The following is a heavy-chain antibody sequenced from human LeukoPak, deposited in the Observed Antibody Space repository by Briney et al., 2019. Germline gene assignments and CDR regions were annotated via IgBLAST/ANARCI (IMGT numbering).Heavy chain of an antibody. CDR3: AKVWFGELLSKTGDY. CDR1: GFTFSNYA. V-gene: IGHV3-23*01. Sequence: GGSLRLSCGASGFTFSNYAMSWVRQAPGKGLEWVSSISGSGGSTYYADSVKGRFTISRDNSKNTLYLQMNSLRAEDTAVYYCAKVWFGELLSKTGDYWGQGTLVTVSS. CDR2: ISGSGGST. J-gene: IGHJ4*02. D-gene: IGHD3-10*01.